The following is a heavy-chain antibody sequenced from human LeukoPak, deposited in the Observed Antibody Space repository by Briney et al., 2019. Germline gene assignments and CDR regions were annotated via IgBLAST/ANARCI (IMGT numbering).Heavy chain of an antibody. V-gene: IGHV3-30*03. Sequence: GTSLRLSCAASGFTFSSYGMHWVRQAPGRGLECVAAISYEGGNKDYGDFVKGRFTISRDNSKETLYLQMNSLTAEDTAVYFCMGGAGNYKEFYYYYGLDVWGKGTTVTVSS. CDR2: ISYEGGNK. J-gene: IGHJ6*04. CDR1: GFTFSSYG. D-gene: IGHD3-9*01. CDR3: MGGAGNYKEFYYYYGLDV.